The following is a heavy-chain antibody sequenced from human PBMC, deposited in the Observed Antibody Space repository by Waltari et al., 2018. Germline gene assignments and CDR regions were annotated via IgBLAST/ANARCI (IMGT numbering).Heavy chain of an antibody. CDR3: ARVVAAAGNYYYYYYMDV. CDR1: GYTFTGYY. J-gene: IGHJ6*03. V-gene: IGHV1-2*02. CDR2: INPNSGGT. D-gene: IGHD6-13*01. Sequence: QVQLVQSGAEVKKLGASVKVSCKASGYTFTGYYMHWVRQAPGQGLEWMGWINPNSGGTNYAQKFQGRVTMTRDTSISTAYMELSRLRSDDTAVYYCARVVAAAGNYYYYYYMDVWGKGTTVTISS.